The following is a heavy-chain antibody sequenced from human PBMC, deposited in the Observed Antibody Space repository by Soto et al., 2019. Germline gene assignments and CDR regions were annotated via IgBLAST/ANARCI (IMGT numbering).Heavy chain of an antibody. V-gene: IGHV3-48*02. D-gene: IGHD6-19*01. Sequence: EVQLVESGGGLVQPGGSLRLTCAASGFPFSIYSRNWVRQAPGKGLEWSSYITSDTNTIKYADSVKGRFTISRDNAKNLVYLQMNSLGEEVRAVYFCARSVEGHFDYWGQGTVVTVSS. J-gene: IGHJ4*02. CDR1: GFPFSIYS. CDR3: ARSVEGHFDY. CDR2: ITSDTNTI.